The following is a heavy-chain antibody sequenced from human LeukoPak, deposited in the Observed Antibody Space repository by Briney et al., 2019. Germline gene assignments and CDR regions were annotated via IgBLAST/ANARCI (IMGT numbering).Heavy chain of an antibody. J-gene: IGHJ4*02. Sequence: GGSLRLSCAASGLTFSSYSMTWVRQAPGKGLEWVSSISSSSSYIYYADSVKGRFTIFRDNAKNSLYLQMNSLRAEDTAVYYCARDPWAAAAYWGQGTLVTVPS. CDR1: GLTFSSYS. CDR2: ISSSSSYI. D-gene: IGHD6-13*01. CDR3: ARDPWAAAAY. V-gene: IGHV3-21*01.